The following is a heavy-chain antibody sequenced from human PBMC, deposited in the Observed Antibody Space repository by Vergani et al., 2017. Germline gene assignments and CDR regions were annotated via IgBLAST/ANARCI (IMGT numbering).Heavy chain of an antibody. J-gene: IGHJ2*01. V-gene: IGHV4-59*01. D-gene: IGHD5-18*01. Sequence: QVQLQESGPGLVKPSETLSLTCTVSGGSISSYYWSWIRQPPGKGLEWIGNIYYSGSTNYNPSLKSRVTISVDTSKNQFSLKLSSVTAADTAVYYCARDTVEDTAMVPSYWYFDLWGRGTLVT. CDR2: IYYSGST. CDR3: ARDTVEDTAMVPSYWYFDL. CDR1: GGSISSYY.